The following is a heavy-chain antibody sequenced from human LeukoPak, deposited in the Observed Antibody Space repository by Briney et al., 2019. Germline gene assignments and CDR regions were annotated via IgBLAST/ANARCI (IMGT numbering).Heavy chain of an antibody. V-gene: IGHV1-2*02. CDR2: INPNSGGT. J-gene: IGHJ2*01. Sequence: APVKVSCKASGYTFTGYYMHWVRQAPGQGLEWMGWINPNSGGTNYAQKFQGRVTMTRDTSISTAYMELSRLRSDDTAVYYCARVSSSWYHDWYFDLWGRGTLVTVSS. CDR3: ARVSSSWYHDWYFDL. D-gene: IGHD6-13*01. CDR1: GYTFTGYY.